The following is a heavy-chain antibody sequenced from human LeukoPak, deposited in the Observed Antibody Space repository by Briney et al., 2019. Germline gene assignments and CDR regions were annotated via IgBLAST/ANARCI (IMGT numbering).Heavy chain of an antibody. CDR2: ISGSGGST. D-gene: IGHD4-17*01. J-gene: IGHJ4*02. CDR1: GFMFNSYA. CDR3: AKRGDYAFHVDY. V-gene: IGHV3-23*01. Sequence: PGGSLSLSCAASGFMFNSYAMNWVRQAPGKGLEWVSAISGSGGSTYYADSVKGRFTISRDNSKNTLYLQMNSLRAEDTAVYYCAKRGDYAFHVDYWGQGTLVTVSS.